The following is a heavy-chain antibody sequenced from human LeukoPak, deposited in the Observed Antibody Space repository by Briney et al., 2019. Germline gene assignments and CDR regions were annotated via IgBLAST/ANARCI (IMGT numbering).Heavy chain of an antibody. J-gene: IGHJ3*02. V-gene: IGHV3-66*01. Sequence: GGSLRLSCAASGFTVSSNYMSWVRQAPGKGLEWVSVIYSGGSTYYADSVKGRFTISRDNSKNTLYLQMNSLRAEDTAVYYCAKNYRGGGDAFDIWGQGTMVTVSS. CDR3: AKNYRGGGDAFDI. CDR2: IYSGGST. CDR1: GFTVSSNY. D-gene: IGHD1-7*01.